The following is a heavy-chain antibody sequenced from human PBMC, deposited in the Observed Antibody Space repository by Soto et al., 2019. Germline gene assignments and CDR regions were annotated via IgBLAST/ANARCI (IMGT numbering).Heavy chain of an antibody. CDR1: GYTFIGYE. CDR3: ARSGSFGMDV. V-gene: IGHV1-2*02. D-gene: IGHD1-26*01. Sequence: ASVKVSCKASGYTFIGYEMHWVRQAPGQGLEWMGLMNPNSGATRIAQKFQGRVTMTRDTSISTAYMELSRLTSDDTAVYYCARSGSFGMDVWGQGTTVTVSS. CDR2: MNPNSGAT. J-gene: IGHJ6*02.